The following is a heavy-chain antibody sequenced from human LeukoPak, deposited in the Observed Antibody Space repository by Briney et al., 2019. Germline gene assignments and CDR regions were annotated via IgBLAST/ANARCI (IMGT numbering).Heavy chain of an antibody. CDR1: GGSISSYY. CDR3: ARVAAGGYYYYYYYMDV. Sequence: SETLSLTCTVSGGSISSYYWSWLRQPPGKGLEWIGYIYYSGSTNYNPSLKSRVTISVDTSKNQFSLKLSSVTAADTAVYYCARVAAGGYYYYYYYMDVWGKGTTVTVSS. V-gene: IGHV4-59*01. CDR2: IYYSGST. D-gene: IGHD2-8*02. J-gene: IGHJ6*03.